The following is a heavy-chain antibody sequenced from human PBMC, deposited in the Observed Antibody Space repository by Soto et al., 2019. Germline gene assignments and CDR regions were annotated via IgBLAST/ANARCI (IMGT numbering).Heavy chain of an antibody. D-gene: IGHD6-6*01. Sequence: LRLSCAASGLTFSSYGMHWVRQAPGKGLEWVAVISYDGSNKYYADSVKGRFTISRDNSKNTLYLQMNSLRAEDTAVYYCAKGGVDIAARPDYYYYGMDVWGQGTTVTV. V-gene: IGHV3-30*18. J-gene: IGHJ6*02. CDR1: GLTFSSYG. CDR2: ISYDGSNK. CDR3: AKGGVDIAARPDYYYYGMDV.